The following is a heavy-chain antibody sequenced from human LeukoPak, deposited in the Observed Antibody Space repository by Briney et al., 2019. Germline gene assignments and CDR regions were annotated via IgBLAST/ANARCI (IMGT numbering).Heavy chain of an antibody. D-gene: IGHD1-7*01. V-gene: IGHV1-18*01. CDR1: GYTFTSYG. CDR2: ISAYNGNT. CDR3: AREAELKGYYYYYMDV. J-gene: IGHJ6*03. Sequence: GASVKVSCKASGYTFTSYGISWVRQAPGQGLEWMGWISAYNGNTNYAQKLQGRVAMTTDTSTSTAYMELRSLRSDDTAVYYCAREAELKGYYYYYMDVWGKGTTVTVSS.